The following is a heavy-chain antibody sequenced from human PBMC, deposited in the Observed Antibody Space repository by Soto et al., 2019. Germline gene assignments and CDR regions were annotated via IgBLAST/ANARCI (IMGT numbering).Heavy chain of an antibody. J-gene: IGHJ5*02. Sequence: SETLSLTCAVSGYSISSGYYWGWRRQPPGKGLEWIGSTYHGGSTYYNPSLNSRVTLSIDMTNNHVSLILNSVTAADTAVYYCARVGPWVPYYYDSSPYTFENWFDPWGQGTLVTVSS. D-gene: IGHD3-22*01. CDR2: TYHGGST. CDR1: GYSISSGYY. V-gene: IGHV4-38-2*01. CDR3: ARVGPWVPYYYDSSPYTFENWFDP.